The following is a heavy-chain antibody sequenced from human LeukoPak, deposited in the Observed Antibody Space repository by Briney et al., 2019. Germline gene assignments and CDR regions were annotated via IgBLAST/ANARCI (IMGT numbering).Heavy chain of an antibody. V-gene: IGHV4-38-2*02. Sequence: PSETLSLTCTVSGYSISSGDYWGWIRQPPGKGLEWIGSIYHSGRTYYNPSLKSRVTISVDTSKNQFSLKLSSVTAADTAVYYCARFAWILYYFDYWGQGTLVTVSS. J-gene: IGHJ4*02. CDR1: GYSISSGDY. CDR2: IYHSGRT. CDR3: ARFAWILYYFDY. D-gene: IGHD5-18*01.